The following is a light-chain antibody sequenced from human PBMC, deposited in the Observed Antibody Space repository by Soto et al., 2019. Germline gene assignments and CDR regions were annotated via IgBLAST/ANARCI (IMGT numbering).Light chain of an antibody. CDR1: SSDVGGYNY. Sequence: QSVLTQPASASGSPGQSITISCTGTSSDVGGYNYVSWYQQHPGKAPKLMIYDVSNRPSGVSYRFSGSKSGYTASLTISGRQAEDEADYYCSSYTSSSTLVFGTGTKVTVL. V-gene: IGLV2-14*03. CDR3: SSYTSSSTLV. CDR2: DVS. J-gene: IGLJ1*01.